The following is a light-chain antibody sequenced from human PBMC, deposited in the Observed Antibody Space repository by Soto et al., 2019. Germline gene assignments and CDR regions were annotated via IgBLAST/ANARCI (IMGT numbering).Light chain of an antibody. CDR1: QSVSRN. J-gene: IGKJ2*01. V-gene: IGKV3-15*01. Sequence: EVVLTQSPATLSVSPGDRATLSCRASQSVSRNLAWYQQKPGQAPRLLIYGASTRVTGVPARFSGSGSATEFPLSISSLQSEDVAVYYCQQYGDWPPETFGQGTKLEI. CDR2: GAS. CDR3: QQYGDWPPET.